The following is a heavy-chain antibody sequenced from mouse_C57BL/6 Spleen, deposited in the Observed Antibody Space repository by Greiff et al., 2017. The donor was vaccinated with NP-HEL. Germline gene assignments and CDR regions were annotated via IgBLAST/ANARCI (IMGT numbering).Heavy chain of an antibody. D-gene: IGHD1-1*01. V-gene: IGHV14-1*01. CDR2: IDPEDGDT. Sequence: EVQLQQSGAELVRPGASVKLSCTASGFNIKDYYMHWVKQRPEQGLEWIGRIDPEDGDTEYAPKFQGKATMTADTSSNTAYLQLSSLTSEDTAVYYCTTIITTVVEPTPVDYWGQGTTLTVSS. CDR1: GFNIKDYY. CDR3: TTIITTVVEPTPVDY. J-gene: IGHJ2*01.